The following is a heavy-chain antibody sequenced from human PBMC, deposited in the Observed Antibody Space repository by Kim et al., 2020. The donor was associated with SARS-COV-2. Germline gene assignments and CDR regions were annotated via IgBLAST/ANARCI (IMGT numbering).Heavy chain of an antibody. CDR3: AKGVDGAAGNWDAFDI. Sequence: GGSLRLSCAASGFTFSSYAMSWVRQAPGKGLEWVSAISGSGGSTYYADSVKGRFTISRDNSKNTLYLQMNSLRAEDTAVYYCAKGVDGAAGNWDAFDIWGQGTMVTVSS. V-gene: IGHV3-23*01. D-gene: IGHD6-13*01. J-gene: IGHJ3*02. CDR1: GFTFSSYA. CDR2: ISGSGGST.